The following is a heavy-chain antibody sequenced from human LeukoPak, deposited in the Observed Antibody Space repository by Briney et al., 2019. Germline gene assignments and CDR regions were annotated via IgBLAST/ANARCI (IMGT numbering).Heavy chain of an antibody. CDR3: AKMRYYYDRSGYYSPDYFDY. J-gene: IGHJ4*02. Sequence: PGRSLRLSCAVSGFTFSSFAMSWVRQGPGRGLEWVSAISGSGGSTYYADSVKGRFTISRDNSKNTLYLQMNSLRAEDTAVYYCAKMRYYYDRSGYYSPDYFDYWGQGTLVTVSP. CDR1: GFTFSSFA. D-gene: IGHD3-22*01. V-gene: IGHV3-23*01. CDR2: ISGSGGST.